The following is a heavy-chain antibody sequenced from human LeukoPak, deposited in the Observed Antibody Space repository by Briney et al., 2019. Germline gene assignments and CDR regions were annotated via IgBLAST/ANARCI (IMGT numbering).Heavy chain of an antibody. D-gene: IGHD6-19*01. V-gene: IGHV3-11*04. CDR3: AKDSEYSSGWAHY. Sequence: GGSLRLSCAASGFTFSDYYMSWIRQAPGKGLEWVSYISSSGSTIYYADSVKGRFTISRDNSKNTLYLQMNSLRAEDTAVYYCAKDSEYSSGWAHYWGQGTLVTVSS. CDR1: GFTFSDYY. J-gene: IGHJ4*02. CDR2: ISSSGSTI.